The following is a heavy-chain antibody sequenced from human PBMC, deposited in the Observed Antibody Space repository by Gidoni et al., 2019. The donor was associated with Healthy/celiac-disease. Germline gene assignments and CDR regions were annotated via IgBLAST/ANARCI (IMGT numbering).Heavy chain of an antibody. J-gene: IGHJ4*02. D-gene: IGHD3-22*01. CDR1: GGSIRRRRSY. CDR3: ARLNPTDYYDSSGCFDY. V-gene: IGHV4-39*01. Sequence: QLQLQESGPGLVKPSETLSLPCPVPGGSIRRRRSYWGWIRQPPGKGLEWIGSIYYSGSTYYNPSLKSRVTISVDTSKNQFSLKLSSVTAADTAVYYCARLNPTDYYDSSGCFDYWGQGTLVTVSS. CDR2: IYYSGST.